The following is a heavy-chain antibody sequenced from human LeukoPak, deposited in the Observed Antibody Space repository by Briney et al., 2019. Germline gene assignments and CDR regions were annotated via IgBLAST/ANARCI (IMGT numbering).Heavy chain of an antibody. CDR3: ARSSYYNYHMDV. J-gene: IGHJ6*03. D-gene: IGHD3-22*01. V-gene: IGHV4-39*01. Sequence: SETLSLTCTVSGGSISSSSHHWGWIRQPPGKGPEWIGSIYYSGSTYNNPSLKSRLTISVDTSKSQFSLKLSSVTAADTAVYYCARSSYYNYHMDVWGKGTTVTVSS. CDR2: IYYSGST. CDR1: GGSISSSSHH.